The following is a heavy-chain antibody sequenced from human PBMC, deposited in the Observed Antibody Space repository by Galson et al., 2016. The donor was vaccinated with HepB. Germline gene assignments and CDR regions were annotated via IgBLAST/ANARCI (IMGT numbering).Heavy chain of an antibody. CDR3: ARGFGSLDPHYYYGMDV. D-gene: IGHD2-15*01. V-gene: IGHV3-30*04. CDR2: ISYDGTNK. CDR1: GFSFSSHA. Sequence: SLRLSCAASGFSFSSHAMHWVRQAPDKGLEWVAVISYDGTNKYYTDSVKGRFTISRDNSRNTLFLHMNSLRAEDTAVFYCARGFGSLDPHYYYGMDVWGQGTTVIVSS. J-gene: IGHJ6*02.